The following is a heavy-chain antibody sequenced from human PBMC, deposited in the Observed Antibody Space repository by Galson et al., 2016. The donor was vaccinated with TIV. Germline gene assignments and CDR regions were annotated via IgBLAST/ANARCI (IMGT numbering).Heavy chain of an antibody. V-gene: IGHV3-33*01. CDR2: IWFDGSND. CDR3: ARGELATTKILFDY. J-gene: IGHJ4*02. D-gene: IGHD1-1*01. CDR1: GFTFSSHG. Sequence: CATSGFTFSSHGMHWVRQAPGKGLEWVAVIWFDGSNDRYADSVKGRFTISRDNSKNTLYLQMNSLRAEDTAMYYCARGELATTKILFDYWGQGTLVTVSS.